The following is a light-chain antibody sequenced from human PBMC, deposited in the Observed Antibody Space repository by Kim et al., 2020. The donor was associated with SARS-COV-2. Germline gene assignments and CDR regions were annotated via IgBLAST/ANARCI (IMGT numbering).Light chain of an antibody. CDR3: NSRDSSGNHLFYV. J-gene: IGLJ1*01. CDR2: GKN. V-gene: IGLV3-19*01. CDR1: SLRIYY. Sequence: SSELTQDPAVSVALGQTVRITCQGDSLRIYYASWYQQKPGQAPVLVIYGKNNRPSGIPDRFSGSSSGNTASLTITGAQAEDEADYYCNSRDSSGNHLFYV.